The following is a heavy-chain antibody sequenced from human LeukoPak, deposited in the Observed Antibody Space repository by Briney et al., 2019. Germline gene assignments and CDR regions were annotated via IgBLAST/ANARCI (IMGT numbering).Heavy chain of an antibody. Sequence: PGGSLRLSCAASGFSFSSYEMNWIRQPPGKGLEWIGEINHSGSTNYNPSLKSRVSISVDTSKNQFSLRLTSVTAADTAVYYCARNLWFGESSDAFYIWGQGTMVTVSS. J-gene: IGHJ3*02. D-gene: IGHD3-10*01. CDR1: GFSFSSYE. CDR2: INHSGST. CDR3: ARNLWFGESSDAFYI. V-gene: IGHV4-34*01.